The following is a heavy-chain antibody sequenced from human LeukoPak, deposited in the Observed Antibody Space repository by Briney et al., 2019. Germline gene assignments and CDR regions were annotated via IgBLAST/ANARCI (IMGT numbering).Heavy chain of an antibody. D-gene: IGHD3-16*01. CDR1: GFTFSSYA. CDR3: ARHHDDHYWGSLDY. CDR2: ISYDGSNK. Sequence: GGSLRLSCAASGFTFSSYAMHWVRQAPGKGLEWVAVISYDGSNKYYADSVKGRFTISRDNSKNTLYLQMNSLRAEDTAVYYCARHHDDHYWGSLDYWGQGTLVTVSS. V-gene: IGHV3-30-3*01. J-gene: IGHJ4*02.